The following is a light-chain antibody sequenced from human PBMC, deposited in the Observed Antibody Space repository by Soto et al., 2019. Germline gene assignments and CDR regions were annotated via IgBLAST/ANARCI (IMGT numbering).Light chain of an antibody. CDR1: QSISSW. Sequence: DVQMTQSPSTLSASIGDRVTITCRASQSISSWLAWYQQKPGKAPKLLIYKASNLENGVPSRFSGSGSGTEFTLTISSLRADDFATYFCQQYNTYWTFGQGTKVDIK. CDR3: QQYNTYWT. J-gene: IGKJ1*01. V-gene: IGKV1-5*03. CDR2: KAS.